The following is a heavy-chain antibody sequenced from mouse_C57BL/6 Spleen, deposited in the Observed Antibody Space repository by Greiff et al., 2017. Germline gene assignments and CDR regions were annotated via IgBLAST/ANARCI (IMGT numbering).Heavy chain of an antibody. Sequence: VKLMESGAELVRPGASVKLSCKASGYTFTDYYINWVKQRPGQGLEWIARIYPGSGNTYYNEKFKGKATLTAEKSSSTAYMQLSSLTSEDSAVYFCASGTGAMDYWGQGTSVTVSS. CDR2: IYPGSGNT. V-gene: IGHV1-76*01. D-gene: IGHD4-1*01. J-gene: IGHJ4*01. CDR1: GYTFTDYY. CDR3: ASGTGAMDY.